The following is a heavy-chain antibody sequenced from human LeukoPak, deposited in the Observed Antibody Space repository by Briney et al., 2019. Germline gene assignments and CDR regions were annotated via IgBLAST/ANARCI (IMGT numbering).Heavy chain of an antibody. CDR3: ARGRGTTVSTPIDY. CDR2: ISAYNGNT. Sequence: ASVKVSCKASGYTFTSYGISWVRQAPGQGLEWMGWISAYNGNTNYAQKLQGRVTMTTDTSTSTAYMELRSPRFDDTAVYYCARGRGTTVSTPIDYWGQGTLVTVSS. CDR1: GYTFTSYG. V-gene: IGHV1-18*01. D-gene: IGHD4-17*01. J-gene: IGHJ4*02.